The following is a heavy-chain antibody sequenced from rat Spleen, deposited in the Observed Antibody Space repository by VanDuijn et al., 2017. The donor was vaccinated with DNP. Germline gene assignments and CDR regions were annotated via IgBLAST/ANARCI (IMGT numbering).Heavy chain of an antibody. CDR2: ISTGGGTT. CDR1: GFTFNDYG. D-gene: IGHD1-6*01. Sequence: EVQLVESGGGIVQPGRSLKLSCAASGFTFNDYGMAWVRQTPKKGLEWVTTISTGGGTTYYRDSVKGRFTISRDTAKSSLYLQMNSLKSEDTATYDGTRGVYDRSSWAFDYGGHGVMVTVSS. J-gene: IGHJ2*01. V-gene: IGHV5S23*01. CDR3: TRGVYDRSSWAFDY.